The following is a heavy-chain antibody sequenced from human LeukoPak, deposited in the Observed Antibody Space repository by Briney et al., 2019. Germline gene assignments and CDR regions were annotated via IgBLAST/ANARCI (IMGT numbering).Heavy chain of an antibody. CDR2: ISSSGSTI. CDR1: GFTFSNFN. Sequence: TGGSLRLSCAASGFTFSNFNMHWVRQAPGKGLEWVSYISSSGSTIYYADSVKGRFTISRDNAKKSLYLQMNSLRAEDTAVYYCARVGWLRFFDYWGQGTLVTVSS. J-gene: IGHJ4*02. D-gene: IGHD5-12*01. CDR3: ARVGWLRFFDY. V-gene: IGHV3-48*04.